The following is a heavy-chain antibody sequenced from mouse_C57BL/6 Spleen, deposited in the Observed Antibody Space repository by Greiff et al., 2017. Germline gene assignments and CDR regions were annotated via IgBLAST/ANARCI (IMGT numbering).Heavy chain of an antibody. CDR2: MYPGDGDT. V-gene: IGHV1-82*01. CDR1: GYAFSSSW. J-gene: IGHJ2*01. CDR3: ARDEGITTVVATFDY. D-gene: IGHD1-1*01. Sequence: QVTLKESGPELVKPGASVKISCKASGYAFSSSWLNWVKQRPGKGLEWIGRMYPGDGDTNYNGKFKGKATLTADKSSSTAYMQLSSLTSEDSAVYFCARDEGITTVVATFDYWGQGTTLTVSS.